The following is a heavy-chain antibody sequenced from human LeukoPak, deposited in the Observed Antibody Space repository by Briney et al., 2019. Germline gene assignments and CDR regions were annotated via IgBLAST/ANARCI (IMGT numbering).Heavy chain of an antibody. CDR1: GFTVSSNY. V-gene: IGHV3-53*01. J-gene: IGHJ4*02. D-gene: IGHD3-22*01. CDR2: IYGGGST. CDR3: ARTPPGDSSGSIDY. Sequence: GGSLRLSCAASGFTVSSNYMSRVRQAPGKGLEWVSVIYGGGSTYYADSVKGRFTISRDNSKNTLYLQMNSLRAEDTAVYYCARTPPGDSSGSIDYWGQGTLVTVSS.